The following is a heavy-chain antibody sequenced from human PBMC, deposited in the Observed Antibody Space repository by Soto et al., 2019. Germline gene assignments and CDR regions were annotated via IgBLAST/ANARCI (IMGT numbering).Heavy chain of an antibody. J-gene: IGHJ1*01. CDR3: AIDGTISVAGSEYFQH. CDR1: GFTFSSYS. D-gene: IGHD6-19*01. Sequence: EVQLVESGGGLVKPGGSLRLSCAASGFTFSSYSMNWVRQAPGKGLEWVSSISSSSSYIYYADSVQGRFTISRDNAKNSLYLQMNSLRAEDTAVYYCAIDGTISVAGSEYFQHWGQGTLVTVSS. CDR2: ISSSSSYI. V-gene: IGHV3-21*01.